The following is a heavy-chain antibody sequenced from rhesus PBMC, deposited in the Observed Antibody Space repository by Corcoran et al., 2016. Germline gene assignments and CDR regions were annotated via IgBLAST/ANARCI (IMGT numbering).Heavy chain of an antibody. Sequence: EVQLVESGGGLVQPGGARRLSWAASGFTFGDYGMHWGRRAPGKGLEWVSSISSASSYIYYADSRKGRFTISRDNAKNSLSLQMSSLRAEDTAVYYCTRARGINWGQGVLVTVSS. D-gene: IGHD5-42*01. CDR2: ISSASSYI. J-gene: IGHJ4*01. V-gene: IGHV3-183*01. CDR1: GFTFGDYG. CDR3: TRARGIN.